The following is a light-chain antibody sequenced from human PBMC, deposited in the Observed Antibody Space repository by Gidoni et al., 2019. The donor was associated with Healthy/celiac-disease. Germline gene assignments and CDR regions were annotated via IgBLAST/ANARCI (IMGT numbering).Light chain of an antibody. CDR2: ASP. V-gene: IGKV1-9*01. CDR3: QQLNSYRWT. J-gene: IGKJ1*01. Sequence: IQLTQSPSSLSASVGDRVTIACRASQGMSSYLAWYQQKPGKAPQLLIDASPTLQSAVPPRFSGSGSGTECTLTISSLQPEDFATYYCQQLNSYRWTFGQGTKVEIK. CDR1: QGMSSY.